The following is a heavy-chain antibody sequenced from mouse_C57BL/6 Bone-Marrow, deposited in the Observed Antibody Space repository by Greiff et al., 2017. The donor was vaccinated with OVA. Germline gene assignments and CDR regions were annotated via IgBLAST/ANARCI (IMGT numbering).Heavy chain of an antibody. Sequence: QVQLQQPGAELVKPGASVKLSCKASGYTFTSYWMHWVKQRPGRGLEWIGRIVPNSGGPKYNEKFKGKATLTVDKPSSTAYMQLSSLTSEDAAVYFCARYSSGPWFAYWGQGTLVTVSA. V-gene: IGHV1-72*01. J-gene: IGHJ3*01. CDR2: IVPNSGGP. CDR3: ARYSSGPWFAY. D-gene: IGHD3-2*02. CDR1: GYTFTSYW.